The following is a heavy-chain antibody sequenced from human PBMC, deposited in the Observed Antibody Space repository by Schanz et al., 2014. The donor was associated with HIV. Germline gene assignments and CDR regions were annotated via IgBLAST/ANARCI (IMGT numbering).Heavy chain of an antibody. D-gene: IGHD5-12*01. CDR2: ISAYNGNT. Sequence: QVQLVQSGPEVKKPGASVKVSCKASGYTFTSYGVSWVRQAPGQGLEWMGWISAYNGNTNYAQKLQGRVTMTTDTSTSTAYMELRSLRSDDTAMYYCTREMERGGYDRFDYWGQGALVIVSS. CDR1: GYTFTSYG. J-gene: IGHJ4*02. V-gene: IGHV1-18*01. CDR3: TREMERGGYDRFDY.